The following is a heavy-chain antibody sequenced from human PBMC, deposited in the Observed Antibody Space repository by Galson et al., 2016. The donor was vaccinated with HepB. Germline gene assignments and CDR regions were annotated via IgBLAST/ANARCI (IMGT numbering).Heavy chain of an antibody. Sequence: SLRLSCAASGFTFSNYAMSWVRQAPGKGLEWVSAISGSGDSPYYADSVRGRFSIYRDNSRDTLYLQMDSLTAEDSAIYYCTTWLSHHFDYWGQGTRVTVSS. CDR2: ISGSGDSP. CDR3: TTWLSHHFDY. CDR1: GFTFSNYA. V-gene: IGHV3-23*01. J-gene: IGHJ4*02. D-gene: IGHD6-19*01.